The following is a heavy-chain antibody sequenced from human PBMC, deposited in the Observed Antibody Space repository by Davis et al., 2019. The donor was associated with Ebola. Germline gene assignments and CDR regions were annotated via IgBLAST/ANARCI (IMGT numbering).Heavy chain of an antibody. CDR1: GFTFSDAW. CDR2: ISSSGDS. D-gene: IGHD3-3*01. CDR3: ARDGPPVLRHLEWSEFDY. V-gene: IGHV3-69-1*01. Sequence: GESLKISCAASGFTFSDAWMTWVRQVPGRGLEWVSSISSSGDSYYTNSVKGRFTISRDNAENTLHLEMNSLRPEDTAVYYCARDGPPVLRHLEWSEFDYWGQGTLVTASS. J-gene: IGHJ4*02.